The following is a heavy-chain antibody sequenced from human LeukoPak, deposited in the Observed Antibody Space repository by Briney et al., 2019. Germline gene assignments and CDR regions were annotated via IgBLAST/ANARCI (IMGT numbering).Heavy chain of an antibody. V-gene: IGHV3-7*01. Sequence: GGSLRLSCAASGFTFSSNWMSWVRQAPVKGLEWVANINQDDSETYYVDSVKGRFTISRDNAKNSLYLQMNSLRAEDTALYYCAISSTARGGFDSWGQGALVTVSS. CDR1: GFTFSSNW. CDR3: AISSTARGGFDS. J-gene: IGHJ4*02. D-gene: IGHD2-2*01. CDR2: INQDDSET.